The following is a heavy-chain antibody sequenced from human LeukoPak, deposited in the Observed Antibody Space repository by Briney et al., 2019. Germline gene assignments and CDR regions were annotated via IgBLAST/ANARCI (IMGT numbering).Heavy chain of an antibody. V-gene: IGHV4-38-2*02. CDR2: IDHSGST. CDR3: TRGSIAYYYMDV. CDR1: NYSISSGYY. Sequence: SETLSLTYTVSNYSISSGYYWGWIRQPPGKGLEWIGSIDHSGSTYYNPSLKSRVTISVDTSKNQFSLKLSSVTAADTAVYYCTRGSIAYYYMDVWGKGTTVTISS. D-gene: IGHD3-22*01. J-gene: IGHJ6*03.